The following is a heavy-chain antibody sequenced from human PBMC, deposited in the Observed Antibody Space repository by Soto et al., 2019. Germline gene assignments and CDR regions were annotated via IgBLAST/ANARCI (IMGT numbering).Heavy chain of an antibody. Sequence: SVKVSCKASGGTFSSYAISWVRQAPGQGLEWMGGIIPIFGTANYAQKFQGRVTITADESTSTAYMELSSLRSEDTAVYYCARHLLVPAAYSYGYYYYGMDVWGQGTTVTVSS. D-gene: IGHD5-18*01. V-gene: IGHV1-69*13. CDR1: GGTFSSYA. J-gene: IGHJ6*02. CDR2: IIPIFGTA. CDR3: ARHLLVPAAYSYGYYYYGMDV.